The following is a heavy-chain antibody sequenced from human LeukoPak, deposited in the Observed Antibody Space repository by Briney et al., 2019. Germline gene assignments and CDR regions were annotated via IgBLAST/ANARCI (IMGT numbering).Heavy chain of an antibody. J-gene: IGHJ6*02. CDR2: INHSGST. D-gene: IGHD5-12*01. V-gene: IGHV4-34*01. Sequence: SETLSLTCAVYGGSFSGYYWSWIPQPPGKGLEWIGEINHSGSTNYNPSLKSRVTISVDTSKNQFSLKLSSVTAADTAVYYCGRSGYDYGYYGMDVWGQGTTVTVSS. CDR3: GRSGYDYGYYGMDV. CDR1: GGSFSGYY.